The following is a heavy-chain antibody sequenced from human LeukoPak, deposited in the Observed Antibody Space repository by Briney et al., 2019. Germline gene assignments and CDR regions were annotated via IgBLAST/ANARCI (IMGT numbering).Heavy chain of an antibody. V-gene: IGHV3-48*04. CDR3: ATYYYDSPGGYYYYGMDV. Sequence: PGGSLRLSCAASGFTFSSYSMNWVRQAPGKGLEWVSYISDSSNTIYYADSVKGRFTISRDNAKNSLYLQRNSLRAEDTAVYYCATYYYDSPGGYYYYGMDVWGQGTTVTVSS. J-gene: IGHJ6*02. CDR1: GFTFSSYS. D-gene: IGHD3-22*01. CDR2: ISDSSNTI.